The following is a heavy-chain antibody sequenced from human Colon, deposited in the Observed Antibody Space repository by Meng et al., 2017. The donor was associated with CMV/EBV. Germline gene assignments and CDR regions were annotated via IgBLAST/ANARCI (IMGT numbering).Heavy chain of an antibody. J-gene: IGHJ6*02. CDR1: GFTFDNYA. D-gene: IGHD2-15*01. CDR2: IVGGGGSRT. Sequence: GVLKISCATSGFTFDNYAMSWVRQAPGKGLEWVSAIVGGGGSRTYYADSVKGRFTISRDNSKSTLYLQINSPRVEDTAVYYCAKREYCSGGSCYTLNYYYYAVDVWGQGTTVTVSS. CDR3: AKREYCSGGSCYTLNYYYYAVDV. V-gene: IGHV3-23*01.